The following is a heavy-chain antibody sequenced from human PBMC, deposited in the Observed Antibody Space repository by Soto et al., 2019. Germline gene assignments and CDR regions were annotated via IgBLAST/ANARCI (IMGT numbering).Heavy chain of an antibody. V-gene: IGHV1-69*12. CDR1: GGTFSTYA. Sequence: QVQLVQSGAEVKKPESSVKVSCKAPGGTFSTYAISWVRQAPGQGLEWMGGISPMFGTANYAQRFQERVTITADESTNTVYMELSTLRSEDTAVYFCASGIQLWLRRINNGYSGWGQGTLVTVSS. J-gene: IGHJ4*02. D-gene: IGHD5-12*01. CDR3: ASGIQLWLRRINNGYSG. CDR2: ISPMFGTA.